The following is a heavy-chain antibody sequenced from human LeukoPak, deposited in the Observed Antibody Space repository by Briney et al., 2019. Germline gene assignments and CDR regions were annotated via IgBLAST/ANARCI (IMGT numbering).Heavy chain of an antibody. J-gene: IGHJ4*02. CDR3: ARVTPQGWGLDY. V-gene: IGHV3-48*04. Sequence: PGGSLRLSCAASGFTFSSYWMHWVRQAPGKGLEWVSYISSSGSTIYYADSVKGRFTISRDNAKNSLYLQMNSLRAEDTAVYYCARVTPQGWGLDYWGQGTLVTVSS. D-gene: IGHD2-21*01. CDR1: GFTFSSYW. CDR2: ISSSGSTI.